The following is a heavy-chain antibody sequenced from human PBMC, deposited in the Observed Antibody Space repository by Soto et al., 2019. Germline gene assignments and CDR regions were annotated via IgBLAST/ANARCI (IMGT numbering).Heavy chain of an antibody. CDR1: GEAVSSGQSY. CDR2: ISVTGAM. V-gene: IGHV4-61*01. D-gene: IGHD3-10*01. Sequence: QVQLQESGPGLVKPSETLSLLCFVSGEAVSSGQSYWNWVRQAPGKGLEWIGHISVTGAMKNRASVKSRVTMSVDPSNNQISLALTSVTAADSATYFCAGGRADSAGSSFGRRMDVWGQGTTVTVAS. CDR3: AGGRADSAGSSFGRRMDV. J-gene: IGHJ6*02.